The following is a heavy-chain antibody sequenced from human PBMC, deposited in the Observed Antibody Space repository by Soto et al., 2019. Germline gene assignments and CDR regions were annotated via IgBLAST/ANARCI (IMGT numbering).Heavy chain of an antibody. D-gene: IGHD2-2*01. CDR1: GYDFESYG. CDR3: ARGKDIVVVPAAMGGGNWFDP. J-gene: IGHJ5*02. Sequence: GASVKVSCKALGYDFESYGITWVRQAPGQGLEWLGWISVYNGKTDYAQNFQGRVTMTRNTSISTAYMELSSLRSEDMAVYYCARGKDIVVVPAAMGGGNWFDPWGQGTLVTVSS. V-gene: IGHV1-8*01. CDR2: ISVYNGKT.